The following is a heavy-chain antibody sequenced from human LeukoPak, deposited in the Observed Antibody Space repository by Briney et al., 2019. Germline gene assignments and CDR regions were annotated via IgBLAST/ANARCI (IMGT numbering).Heavy chain of an antibody. J-gene: IGHJ4*02. CDR2: IYYSGDP. Sequence: SETLSLTCTVSGGSISGFYWSWIRQPPGKGLEWIGYIYYSGDPNYNPSLKSRVTMSLDTSKNQLSLRLSSVTAADTAVYYCARHPFATPFDYWGRGTLVTVSS. D-gene: IGHD2-15*01. V-gene: IGHV4-59*08. CDR3: ARHPFATPFDY. CDR1: GGSISGFY.